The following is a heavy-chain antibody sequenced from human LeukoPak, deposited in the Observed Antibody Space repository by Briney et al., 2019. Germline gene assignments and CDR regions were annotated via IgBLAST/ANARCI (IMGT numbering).Heavy chain of an antibody. D-gene: IGHD3-22*01. CDR3: ARTDSSGYYSQAFDI. V-gene: IGHV4-59*01. CDR1: GGSISSYY. J-gene: IGHJ3*02. CDR2: IYYSGST. Sequence: SETLCLICTVSGGSISSYYWSWIRQPPGKGLEWIGYIYYSGSTNYKPSLKSRVTISVDTSKNQFSLKLSSVTAADTAVYYCARTDSSGYYSQAFDIWGQGTMVTVSS.